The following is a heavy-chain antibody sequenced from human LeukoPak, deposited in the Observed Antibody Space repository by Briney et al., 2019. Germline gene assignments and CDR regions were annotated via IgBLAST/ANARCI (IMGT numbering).Heavy chain of an antibody. D-gene: IGHD6-13*01. V-gene: IGHV1-2*06. CDR2: INPNSGGT. Sequence: GASVKVSCKASGYTFTGYYMHWVRQAPGQGLEWMGRINPNSGGTNYAQKFQGRVTMTRDTSISTAYMELSRLRSDDTAVYYCASGYSSSWHVLDYWGLGTLVTVSS. J-gene: IGHJ4*02. CDR1: GYTFTGYY. CDR3: ASGYSSSWHVLDY.